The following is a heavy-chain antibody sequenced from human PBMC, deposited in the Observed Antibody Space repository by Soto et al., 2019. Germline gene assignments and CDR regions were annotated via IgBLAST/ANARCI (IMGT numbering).Heavy chain of an antibody. Sequence: LRLSCAASGFTFSSHVMSWVRQAPGTGLEWVSTIDHTGANTHYADSVKGRFTISRDNSRNTLNLQMNSLRAADTALYYCVSWLSDHFDYWGQGTPVTVSS. D-gene: IGHD5-12*01. J-gene: IGHJ4*02. CDR1: GFTFSSHV. CDR2: IDHTGANT. V-gene: IGHV3-23*01. CDR3: VSWLSDHFDY.